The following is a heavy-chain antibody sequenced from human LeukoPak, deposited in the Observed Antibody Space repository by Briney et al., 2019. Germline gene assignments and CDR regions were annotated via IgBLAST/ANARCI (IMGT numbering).Heavy chain of an antibody. CDR1: GFTFSSYS. CDR3: ARDQTRGFYVAATTINDY. Sequence: PGGSLRLSCAASGFTFSSYSMNWARQAPGKGLEWVSSISSSSSYIYYADSVKGRFTISRDNAKNSLYLQMNGLRAEDTAVYYCARDQTRGFYVAATTINDYWGQGTLVTVSS. CDR2: ISSSSSYI. D-gene: IGHD5-24*01. V-gene: IGHV3-21*01. J-gene: IGHJ4*02.